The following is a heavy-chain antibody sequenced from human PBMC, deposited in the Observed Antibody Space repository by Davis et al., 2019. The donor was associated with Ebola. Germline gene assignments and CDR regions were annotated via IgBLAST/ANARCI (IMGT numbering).Heavy chain of an antibody. Sequence: GESLKISCAASGFTIRGYWMNWVRQAPGKGLVWVARMNSDGTITTYADAVKGRFTISRDNAKNTLYLQMNSLRAEDTAVYYCGRENYYGIVMDVWGKGTTVTVSS. CDR1: GFTIRGYW. V-gene: IGHV3-74*01. CDR3: GRENYYGIVMDV. CDR2: MNSDGTIT. D-gene: IGHD3-10*01. J-gene: IGHJ6*04.